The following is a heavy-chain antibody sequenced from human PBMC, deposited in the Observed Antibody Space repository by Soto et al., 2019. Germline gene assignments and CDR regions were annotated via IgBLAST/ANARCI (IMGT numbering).Heavy chain of an antibody. Sequence: EVQLVESGGGLVQPGRSLRLSCAASGFTFGDFAMHWVRQAPGKGLEWVSGITWNSDYIVYADSVKGRFTISRDNAKNSVNLQMDSLRSDETALYYCAKSEESAGGFLRYFDIWGQGTLVTVSS. D-gene: IGHD3-10*01. J-gene: IGHJ4*02. V-gene: IGHV3-9*01. CDR3: AKSEESAGGFLRYFDI. CDR1: GFTFGDFA. CDR2: ITWNSDYI.